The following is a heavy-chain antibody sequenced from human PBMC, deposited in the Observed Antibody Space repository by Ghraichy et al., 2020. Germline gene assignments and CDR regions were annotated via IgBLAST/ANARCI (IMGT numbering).Heavy chain of an antibody. J-gene: IGHJ4*02. CDR1: GFTFSTYA. CDR2: ISGSGGST. D-gene: IGHD1-7*01. V-gene: IGHV3-23*01. CDR3: AQGNYDFFDY. Sequence: LSLTCAASGFTFSTYAMTWVRQAPGKGLEWVSTISGSGGSTYYAGSVKGRFTISRDNSKNTLYLQMSSLRAEDTAVYYCAQGNYDFFDYWGQGTLVTVSS.